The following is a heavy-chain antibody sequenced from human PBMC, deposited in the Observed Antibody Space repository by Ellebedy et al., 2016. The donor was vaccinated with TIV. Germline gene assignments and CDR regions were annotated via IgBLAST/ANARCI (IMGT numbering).Heavy chain of an antibody. J-gene: IGHJ4*02. V-gene: IGHV4-39*07. Sequence: MPSETLSLTCSVSGGSIRSSSYYWGWVRQPPGKGLEWIESIYYSGSTYYSPSLKSRVTISLDTSKNQFSLKLSSVTAADTAVYYCARSWELPTYFDYWGQGTLVTVSS. CDR1: GGSIRSSSYY. D-gene: IGHD1-26*01. CDR3: ARSWELPTYFDY. CDR2: IYYSGST.